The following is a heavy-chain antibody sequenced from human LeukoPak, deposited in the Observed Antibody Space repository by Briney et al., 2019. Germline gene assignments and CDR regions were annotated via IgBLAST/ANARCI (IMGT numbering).Heavy chain of an antibody. J-gene: IGHJ5*02. CDR3: ARKGGGQLVNTRRWFDP. CDR2: IYYSGNT. CDR1: GGSISSSTYY. Sequence: SETLSLTCTVSGGSISSSTYYWGWIRQPPGKGLEWIGNIYYSGNTYYNPSLQSRVTISLDTSKNRFSLKLSSVTAADTAVYYCARKGGGQLVNTRRWFDPWGQGTLVTVSS. V-gene: IGHV4-39*07. D-gene: IGHD6-6*01.